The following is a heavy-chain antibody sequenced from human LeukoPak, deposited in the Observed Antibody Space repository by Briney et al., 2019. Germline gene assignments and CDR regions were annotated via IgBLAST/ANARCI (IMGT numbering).Heavy chain of an antibody. Sequence: ASVKVSCKASGYTFTNYYMHWVRQAPGQGLEWMGIINPSGGSTSYAQKFQGRVTMTRDTSTSTVYMELSSLRSEDTAVYYCASPVVDTAKAQGYGMDVWGQGTTVTVSS. CDR3: ASPVVDTAKAQGYGMDV. CDR1: GYTFTNYY. D-gene: IGHD5-18*01. J-gene: IGHJ6*02. CDR2: INPSGGST. V-gene: IGHV1-46*01.